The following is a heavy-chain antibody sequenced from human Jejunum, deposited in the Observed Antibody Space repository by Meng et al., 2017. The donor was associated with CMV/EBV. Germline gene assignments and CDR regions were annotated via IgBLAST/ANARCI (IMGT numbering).Heavy chain of an antibody. CDR1: GFTVSSYA. CDR2: IGSSGRTI. Sequence: GFTVSSYAMNGVRQAPGKGLEWVSFIGSSGRTIYFADSVKDRFTISRDNAKNSLYLQMNSLTVEDTAMYYCTRGGWRYSFGSFDYWGQGALVTVSS. D-gene: IGHD5-18*01. J-gene: IGHJ4*02. V-gene: IGHV3-21*01. CDR3: TRGGWRYSFGSFDY.